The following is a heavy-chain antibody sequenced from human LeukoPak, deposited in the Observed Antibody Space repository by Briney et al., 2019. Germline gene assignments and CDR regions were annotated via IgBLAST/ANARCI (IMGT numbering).Heavy chain of an antibody. CDR3: ARRGCNGGSCYGY. CDR1: GYSFATYW. V-gene: IGHV5-51*01. Sequence: GESLKISCRGSGYSFATYWIGWVRQMPGKGLEWMGIIYPGDSDTRYSPSFQGQVTISADKSISTAYLQWSSLEASDTAMYYCARRGCNGGSCYGYWGQGTLVTVSS. J-gene: IGHJ4*02. D-gene: IGHD2-15*01. CDR2: IYPGDSDT.